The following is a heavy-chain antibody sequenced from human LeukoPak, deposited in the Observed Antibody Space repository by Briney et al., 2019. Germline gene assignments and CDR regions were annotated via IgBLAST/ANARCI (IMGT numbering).Heavy chain of an antibody. Sequence: SETLSLTCDVSGGSISSGNWWSWVRQPPGKGLEWIGYIYHSGSTYYNPPLKSRVTISVDTSKNQFSLKLSSVTAADTAVYYCARALSDYYGSGYYYGMDVWGQGTTVTVSS. J-gene: IGHJ6*02. CDR1: GGSISSGNW. D-gene: IGHD3-10*01. V-gene: IGHV4-4*02. CDR3: ARALSDYYGSGYYYGMDV. CDR2: IYHSGST.